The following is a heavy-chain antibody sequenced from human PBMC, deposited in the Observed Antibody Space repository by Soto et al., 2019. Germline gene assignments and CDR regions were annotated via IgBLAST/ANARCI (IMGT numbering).Heavy chain of an antibody. V-gene: IGHV3-11*01. J-gene: IGHJ6*02. CDR1: GITFSDCY. D-gene: IGHD3-10*01. Sequence: QVHLVESGGGLVKPGGSLRLSWAASGITFSDCYMNWIRQARGKGLEWVSYMSSSGNNINYAGSVRGRFTVSRDNAKNSLYLQMNSLRAEYTAIYYCARVRFGQWGYAMDVWAQGTTVTVSS. CDR2: MSSSGNNI. CDR3: ARVRFGQWGYAMDV.